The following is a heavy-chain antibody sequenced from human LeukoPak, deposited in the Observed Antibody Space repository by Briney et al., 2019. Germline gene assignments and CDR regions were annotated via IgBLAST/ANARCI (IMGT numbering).Heavy chain of an antibody. CDR1: GFTFSTYS. CDR2: ISSSSSYI. CDR3: ARDGAVTNGRYFDY. J-gene: IGHJ4*02. V-gene: IGHV3-21*01. Sequence: GGSLRLSCAASGFTFSTYSMNWVRQAPGKGLEWVSSISSSSSYIYYGDSVKGRFTISRDNAKNSLYLQMNSLRAEDTAVYYCARDGAVTNGRYFDYWGQGTLVTVSS. D-gene: IGHD4-17*01.